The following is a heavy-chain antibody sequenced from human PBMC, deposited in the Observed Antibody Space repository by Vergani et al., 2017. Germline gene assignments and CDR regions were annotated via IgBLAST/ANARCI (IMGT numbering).Heavy chain of an antibody. V-gene: IGHV3-48*03. J-gene: IGHJ2*01. CDR2: ISSSSSYI. CDR3: ARNRVGATTYWYFDL. D-gene: IGHD1-26*01. Sequence: EVQLVESGGGLVQPGGSLRLSCAASGFTFSSYEMNWVRQAPGKGLEWVSYISSSSSYIYYADSVKGRFIISRDNAKNSLYLQMNSLRAEDTAVYYCARNRVGATTYWYFDLWGRGTLVTVSS. CDR1: GFTFSSYE.